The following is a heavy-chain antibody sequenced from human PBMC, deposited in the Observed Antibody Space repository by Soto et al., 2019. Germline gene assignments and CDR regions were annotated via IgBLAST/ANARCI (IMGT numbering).Heavy chain of an antibody. CDR3: AKTGTVVTSPLDY. V-gene: IGHV3-23*01. CDR1: GFTFSSYA. D-gene: IGHD2-21*02. Sequence: LRLSCAASGFTFSSYAMSWVRQAPGKGLEWVSAISGSGGSTYYADSVKGRFTISRDNSKNTLYLQMNSLRAEDTAVYYCAKTGTVVTSPLDYWGQGTLVTVSS. J-gene: IGHJ4*02. CDR2: ISGSGGST.